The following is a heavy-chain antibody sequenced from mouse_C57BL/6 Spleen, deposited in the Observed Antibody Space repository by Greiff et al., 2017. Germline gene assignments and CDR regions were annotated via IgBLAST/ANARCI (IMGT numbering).Heavy chain of an antibody. J-gene: IGHJ3*01. V-gene: IGHV5-6*01. CDR2: ISSGGSYT. Sequence: EVKVVESGGDLVKPGGSLKLSCAASGFTFSSYGMSWVRQTPDKRLEWVATISSGGSYTYYPDSVKGRFTISRDNAKNTLYLQMSSLKSEDTAMYYCARHDGYYETYWGQGTLVTVSA. CDR3: ARHDGYYETY. CDR1: GFTFSSYG. D-gene: IGHD2-3*01.